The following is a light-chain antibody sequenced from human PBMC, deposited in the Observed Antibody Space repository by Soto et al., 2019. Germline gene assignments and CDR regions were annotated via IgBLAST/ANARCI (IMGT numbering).Light chain of an antibody. CDR2: DVS. Sequence: QSALTQPRSVSGSPGQSVAISCTGTSSDVGGYNYVSWYQQHPGKAPKLMIYDVSKRPSGVPDRFSGSKSGNTASLTFSGLQGEDEADYYCCSYAGSPYVFGTGTKVTVL. CDR3: CSYAGSPYV. V-gene: IGLV2-11*01. J-gene: IGLJ1*01. CDR1: SSDVGGYNY.